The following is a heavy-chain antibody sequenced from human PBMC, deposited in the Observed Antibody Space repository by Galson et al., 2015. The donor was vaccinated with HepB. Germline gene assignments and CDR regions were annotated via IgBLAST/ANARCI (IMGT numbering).Heavy chain of an antibody. CDR2: ISSSSSYI. V-gene: IGHV3-21*01. CDR3: ARDDYDILTGYYPSFDY. J-gene: IGHJ4*02. CDR1: GFTFSSYS. D-gene: IGHD3-9*01. Sequence: SLRLSCAASGFTFSSYSMNWVRQAPGKGLEWVSSISSSSSYIYYADSVKGRFTISRDNAKNSLYLQMNSLRAEDTAVYYCARDDYDILTGYYPSFDYWGQGTLVTVSS.